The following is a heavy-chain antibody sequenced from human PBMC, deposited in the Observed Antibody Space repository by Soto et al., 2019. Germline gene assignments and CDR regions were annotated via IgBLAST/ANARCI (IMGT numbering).Heavy chain of an antibody. D-gene: IGHD3-22*01. Sequence: PGGSLRLSCAASGFTFSNYGMSWVRQAPGKGLEWVSGIGGSGETTYYADSVKGRFTISRDNSKNTLYLQMNSLRAEDTAVYYCATRAYYDSSGYYEYYFDYWGQGTLVTVS. CDR3: ATRAYYDSSGYYEYYFDY. CDR2: IGGSGETT. CDR1: GFTFSNYG. V-gene: IGHV3-23*01. J-gene: IGHJ4*02.